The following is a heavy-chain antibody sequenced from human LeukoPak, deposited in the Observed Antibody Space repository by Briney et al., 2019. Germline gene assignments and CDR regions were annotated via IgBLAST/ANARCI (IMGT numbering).Heavy chain of an antibody. CDR3: ARDALSVGDGYFDY. Sequence: SETLSLICTVSGDSISRGNYWGWVRQPPGKGLEWIGYIYYSGSTNYNPSLKSRLSISVDTSQNQFSLKLTSVTAADTAVYYCARDALSVGDGYFDYWGQGTLVTVSS. J-gene: IGHJ4*02. CDR2: IYYSGST. D-gene: IGHD2-21*02. CDR1: GDSISRGNY. V-gene: IGHV4-61*01.